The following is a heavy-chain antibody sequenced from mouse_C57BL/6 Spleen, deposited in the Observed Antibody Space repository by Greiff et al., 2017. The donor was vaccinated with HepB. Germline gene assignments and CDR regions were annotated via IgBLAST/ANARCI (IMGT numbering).Heavy chain of an antibody. CDR3: TREYFDV. CDR2: ISSGGDYI. Sequence: EVKLMESGEGLVKPGGSLKLSCAASGFTFSSYAMSWVRQTPEKRLEWVAYISSGGDYIYYADTVKGRFTISRDKARNTLYLQMSSLKSEDTAMYYCTREYFDVWGTGTTVTVSS. V-gene: IGHV5-9-1*02. CDR1: GFTFSSYA. J-gene: IGHJ1*03.